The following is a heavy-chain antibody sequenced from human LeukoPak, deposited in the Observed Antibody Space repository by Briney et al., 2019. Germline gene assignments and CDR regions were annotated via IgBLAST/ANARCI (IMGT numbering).Heavy chain of an antibody. Sequence: PSQTLSLTCTVSDGSISSGGYYWSWIRQPPGKGLEWIGYIYYSGSTYYNPSLKSRVTISVDTSKNQFSLKLSSVTAADTAVYYCARDLRYYDSSPYYYYYYGMDVWGQGTTVTVSS. J-gene: IGHJ6*02. CDR2: IYYSGST. CDR1: DGSISSGGYY. D-gene: IGHD3-22*01. V-gene: IGHV4-31*03. CDR3: ARDLRYYDSSPYYYYYYGMDV.